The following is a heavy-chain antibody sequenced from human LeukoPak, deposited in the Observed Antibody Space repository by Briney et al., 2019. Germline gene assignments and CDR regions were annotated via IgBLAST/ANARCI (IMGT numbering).Heavy chain of an antibody. CDR1: GGSFSGYY. D-gene: IGHD3-22*01. J-gene: IGHJ4*02. CDR2: INHRGRT. V-gene: IGHV4-34*01. Sequence: ASETLSLTCAVYGGSFSGYYWSWIRQPPGKGLEWIGEINHRGRTNHNPSLKSRVTISVDTSKNQFSLKLSSVTAADTAVYYCARGDSSVVANDYWGQGTLVTVSS. CDR3: ARGDSSVVANDY.